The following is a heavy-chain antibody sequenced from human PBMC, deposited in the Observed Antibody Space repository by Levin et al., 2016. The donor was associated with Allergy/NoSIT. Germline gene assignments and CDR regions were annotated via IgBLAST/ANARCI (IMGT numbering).Heavy chain of an antibody. D-gene: IGHD6-19*01. V-gene: IGHV3-23*01. CDR1: GFTISSYA. J-gene: IGHJ4*02. CDR3: AKDRVGSGWYFDY. Sequence: GESLKISCAASGFTISSYAMSWVRQAPGKGLEWVSAISGSGGSTYYADSVKGRFTISRDNSKNTLYLQMNSLRAEDTAVYYCAKDRVGSGWYFDYWGQGTLVTVSS. CDR2: ISGSGGST.